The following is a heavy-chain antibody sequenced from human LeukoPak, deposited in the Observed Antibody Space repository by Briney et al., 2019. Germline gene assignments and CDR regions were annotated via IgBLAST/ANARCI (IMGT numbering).Heavy chain of an antibody. V-gene: IGHV1-46*01. CDR2: ITPSGGI. Sequence: ASVKVSCKASGYTFSNYDMNWVRQAPGQGLERMGMITPSGGISYAQNYQGRVTLTRDMSTNTVYMELSSLRSEDTAVYYCARVDSTSPHELDYWGQGTLVTVSS. J-gene: IGHJ4*02. CDR1: GYTFSNYD. D-gene: IGHD6-6*01. CDR3: ARVDSTSPHELDY.